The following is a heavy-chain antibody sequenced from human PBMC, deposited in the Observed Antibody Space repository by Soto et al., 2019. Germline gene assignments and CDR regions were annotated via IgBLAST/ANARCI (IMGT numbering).Heavy chain of an antibody. Sequence: QVQLQESGPGLVKPSWTLSLTCAVSSGSISSSNWWSWVREPPGKGWVWMGEIYHSGSTNYIPSLKSRVTISVDKSKNQFTLKRSSVAAADTAVYYCASSSTLGGGANNWFDPWGQGTLVTVSS. CDR3: ASSSTLGGGANNWFDP. CDR1: SGSISSSNW. J-gene: IGHJ5*02. CDR2: IYHSGST. V-gene: IGHV4-4*02. D-gene: IGHD2-2*01.